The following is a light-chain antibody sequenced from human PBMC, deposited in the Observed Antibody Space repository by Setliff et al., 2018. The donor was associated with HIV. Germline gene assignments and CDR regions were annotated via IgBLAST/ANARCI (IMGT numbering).Light chain of an antibody. CDR2: DVS. CDR3: CSYAGSYKV. J-gene: IGLJ1*01. CDR1: GSDVGGYNY. V-gene: IGLV2-11*01. Sequence: QSALTQPRSVSGSPGQSVTISCTGTGSDVGGYNYVSWYQQHPGKAPKLMIYDVSKRPSGVPDRFSGSKSGYTASLTISGLQAEDEAGYYCCSYAGSYKVFGTGTKVTV.